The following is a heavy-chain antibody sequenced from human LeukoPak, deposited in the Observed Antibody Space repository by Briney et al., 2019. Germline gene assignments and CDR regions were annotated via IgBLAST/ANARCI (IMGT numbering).Heavy chain of an antibody. Sequence: GASVKVSCKASGGTFSSYAISWVRQAPGQGLEWMGGIIPIFGTANYAQKFQGRVTMTRDTSTSTVYMELSSLRSEDTAVYYCARDNAGMSDYWGQGTLVTVSS. CDR2: IIPIFGTA. D-gene: IGHD6-13*01. V-gene: IGHV1-69*05. CDR3: ARDNAGMSDY. CDR1: GGTFSSYA. J-gene: IGHJ4*02.